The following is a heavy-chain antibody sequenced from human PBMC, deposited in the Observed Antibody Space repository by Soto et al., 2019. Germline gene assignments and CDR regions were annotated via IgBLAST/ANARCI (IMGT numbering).Heavy chain of an antibody. D-gene: IGHD3-3*02. CDR3: AEDKSFSRGCSRKYYYYMDV. J-gene: IGHJ6*03. V-gene: IGHV3-9*01. CDR1: GFTFDDYA. Sequence: PGGSLRLSCAASGFTFDDYAMHWVRQAPGKGLEWVSGISWNSGSIGYADSVKGRFTISRDNAKSSLYLQMNSLRAEDTAFYYCAEDKSFSRGCSRKYYYYMDVWGKGITVSVSS. CDR2: ISWNSGSI.